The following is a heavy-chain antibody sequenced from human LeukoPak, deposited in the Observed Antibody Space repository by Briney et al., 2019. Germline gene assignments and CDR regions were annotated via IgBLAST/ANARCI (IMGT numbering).Heavy chain of an antibody. V-gene: IGHV3-23*01. CDR1: GFTFSSYA. CDR3: AKVPAYCGGDCLFDY. CDR2: ISGSGGST. J-gene: IGHJ4*02. Sequence: PGGSLRLSCAASGFTFSSYAMSWVRQAPGKGLEWVSAISGSGGSTYYADSVKGRFTISRDNSKSTLYLQMNSLRAEDTAVYYCAKVPAYCGGDCLFDYWGQGTLVTVSS. D-gene: IGHD2-21*02.